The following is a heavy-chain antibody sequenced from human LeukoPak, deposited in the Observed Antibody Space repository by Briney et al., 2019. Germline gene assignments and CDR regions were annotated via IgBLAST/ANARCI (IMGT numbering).Heavy chain of an antibody. J-gene: IGHJ5*02. CDR1: GGSIRSRSYY. CDR3: ARLGRITMVRGVIINWFDP. D-gene: IGHD3-10*01. Sequence: SETLSLTCTVSGGSIRSRSYYWGWIRQPPGKGLEWIGSMYYSGSTYYNPSLKSRVTISVDTSKNQFSLKLSSVTAADTAVYYCARLGRITMVRGVIINWFDPWGQGTLVTVSS. CDR2: MYYSGST. V-gene: IGHV4-39*01.